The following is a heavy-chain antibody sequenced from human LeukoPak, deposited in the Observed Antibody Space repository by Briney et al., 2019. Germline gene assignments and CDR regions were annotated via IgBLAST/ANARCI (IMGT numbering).Heavy chain of an antibody. CDR1: EFTFSSYG. CDR3: AREAAVAGKGGFDY. J-gene: IGHJ4*02. CDR2: IWYDGSNK. Sequence: GRSLRLSCAASEFTFSSYGIHWVRQAPGKGLEWVAVIWYDGSNKYYADSVKGRFTISRDNSKNTLYLQMNSLRAEDTAVYYCAREAAVAGKGGFDYWGQGTLVTVSS. D-gene: IGHD6-19*01. V-gene: IGHV3-33*01.